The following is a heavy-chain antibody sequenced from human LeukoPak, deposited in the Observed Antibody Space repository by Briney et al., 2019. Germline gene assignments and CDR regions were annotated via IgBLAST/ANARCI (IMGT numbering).Heavy chain of an antibody. CDR2: MKQDGSEK. D-gene: IGHD5-18*01. CDR3: ARVGGYSYGYYFDY. V-gene: IGHV3-7*04. J-gene: IGHJ4*02. CDR1: GFTFSSYW. Sequence: GGSLRLSCAASGFTFSSYWMSWVRQAPGKGLEWVANMKQDGSEKYYVDSVKGRFTISRDNAKNSLYLQMNSLRAEDTAVYYCARVGGYSYGYYFDYWGQGTLVTVSS.